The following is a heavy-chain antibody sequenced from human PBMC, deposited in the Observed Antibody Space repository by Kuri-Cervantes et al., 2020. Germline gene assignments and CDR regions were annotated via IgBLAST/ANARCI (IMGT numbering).Heavy chain of an antibody. J-gene: IGHJ6*03. CDR2: ISSSGSTI. CDR1: GFAFNIAW. D-gene: IGHD3-10*01. Sequence: GGSLRLSCAASGFAFNIAWMNWVRQAPGKGLEWVSYISSSGSTIYYADSVKGRFTISRDNAKNSLYLQMNSLRAEDTAVYYCARDVFYYGSGRPGYYMDVWGKGTTVTVSS. CDR3: ARDVFYYGSGRPGYYMDV. V-gene: IGHV3-48*04.